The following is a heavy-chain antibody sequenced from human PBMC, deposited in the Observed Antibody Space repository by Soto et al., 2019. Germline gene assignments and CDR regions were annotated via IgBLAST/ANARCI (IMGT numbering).Heavy chain of an antibody. D-gene: IGHD6-19*01. CDR1: GFTFSSYG. CDR2: ISYDGSNK. V-gene: IGHV3-30*18. Sequence: GGSLRLSCAASGFTFSSYGMHWVRQAPGKGLEWVAVISYDGSNKYYADSVKGRFTISRDNPKNTLYLQMNSLRAEDTAVYYCAKEAGYSSGWPDAFDIWGQGTMVTVSS. J-gene: IGHJ3*02. CDR3: AKEAGYSSGWPDAFDI.